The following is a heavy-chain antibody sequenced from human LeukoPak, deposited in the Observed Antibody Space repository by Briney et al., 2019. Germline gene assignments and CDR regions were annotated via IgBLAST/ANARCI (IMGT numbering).Heavy chain of an antibody. D-gene: IGHD3-9*01. CDR2: ISGSGGST. Sequence: PGGSLRLSCAASGFTFSSYAMSWVRQAPGKGLEWVSAISGSGGSTCYADSVKGRFTISRDNSKNTLYLQMNSLRAEDTAVYYCAKQSGLKGPYDILTGYLYYFDYWGQGTLVTVSS. CDR1: GFTFSSYA. V-gene: IGHV3-23*01. J-gene: IGHJ4*02. CDR3: AKQSGLKGPYDILTGYLYYFDY.